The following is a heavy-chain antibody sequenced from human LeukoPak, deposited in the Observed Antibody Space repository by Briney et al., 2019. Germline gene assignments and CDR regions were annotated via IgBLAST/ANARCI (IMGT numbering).Heavy chain of an antibody. CDR2: IYTSGST. CDR3: ARDSPMRSELRAYYYYYMDV. Sequence: SETLSLTCTVSGGSISSGSYYWSCIRQPAGKGLEWIGRIYTSGSTNYNPSLNSRVTISVDASKNQFSLKLSSVTAADTAVYYCARDSPMRSELRAYYYYYMDVWGKGTTVTVSS. V-gene: IGHV4-61*02. CDR1: GGSISSGSYY. D-gene: IGHD1-14*01. J-gene: IGHJ6*03.